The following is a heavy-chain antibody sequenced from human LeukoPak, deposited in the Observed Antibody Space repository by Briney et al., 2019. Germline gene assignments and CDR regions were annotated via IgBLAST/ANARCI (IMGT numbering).Heavy chain of an antibody. CDR2: ISDNGDDT. CDR3: AKGYYGNYVAVDY. D-gene: IGHD4-11*01. J-gene: IGHJ4*02. Sequence: GVSLRLSCAASGFTFSSYAMIWVRQAPGKGLDWVSSISDNGDDTYYADSVKGRFTISRGKSTNTLYLQMNSLRADDTAVYYCAKGYYGNYVAVDYWGQGTLVTVSS. CDR1: GFTFSSYA. V-gene: IGHV3-23*01.